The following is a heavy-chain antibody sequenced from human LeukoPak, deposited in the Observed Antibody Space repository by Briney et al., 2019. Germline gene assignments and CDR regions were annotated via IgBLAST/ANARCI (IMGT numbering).Heavy chain of an antibody. D-gene: IGHD3-22*01. CDR1: GYTLIELS. CDR2: FDPEDGKT. V-gene: IGHV1-24*01. J-gene: IGHJ4*02. CDR3: ATAPPNDSSGSYDY. Sequence: ASVKVSCKVSGYTLIELSMHWVRQAPGKGLEWMGGFDPEDGKTIYAQKFQGRVTMTEDTSTDTAYMELSSLRSEDTAVYYCATAPPNDSSGSYDYWGQGTLVTVSS.